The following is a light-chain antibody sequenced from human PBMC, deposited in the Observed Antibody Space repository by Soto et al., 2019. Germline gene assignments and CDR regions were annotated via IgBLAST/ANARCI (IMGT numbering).Light chain of an antibody. J-gene: IGKJ5*01. CDR1: QSVSSSY. CDR2: GAG. Sequence: EIVLTQSPGTLSLSPGERVTLSCRASQSVSSSYLAWYQQKPGQAPRLLIYGAGSRATGIPDRFSGSGSGTDFTLTISRLEPEDFAVFYCQQYGSLPITFGQGTRLEMK. CDR3: QQYGSLPIT. V-gene: IGKV3-20*01.